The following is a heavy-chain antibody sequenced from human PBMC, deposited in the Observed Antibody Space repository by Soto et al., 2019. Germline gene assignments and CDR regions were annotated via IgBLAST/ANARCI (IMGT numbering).Heavy chain of an antibody. D-gene: IGHD3-10*01. CDR3: AKTAKATVRGVRYYYYGMDV. J-gene: IGHJ6*02. CDR1: GFTFSSYW. Sequence: GGSLRLSCAASGFTFSSYWMSWVRQAPGKGLEWVAVISYDGSNKYYADSVKGRFTISRDNSKNTLYLQMNSLRAEDTAVYYCAKTAKATVRGVRYYYYGMDVWGQGTTVTVSS. V-gene: IGHV3-30*18. CDR2: ISYDGSNK.